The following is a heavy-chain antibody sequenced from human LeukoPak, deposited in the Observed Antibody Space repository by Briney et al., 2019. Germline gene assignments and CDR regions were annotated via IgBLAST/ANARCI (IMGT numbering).Heavy chain of an antibody. J-gene: IGHJ4*02. D-gene: IGHD6-13*01. CDR2: INTNTGNP. V-gene: IGHV7-4-1*02. CDR1: GYTFTSYA. CDR3: ARDIGGRRYIAAAGTDY. Sequence: ASVKVSCKASGYTFTSYAMNWVRQAPGQGLEWMGWINTNTGNPTYAQGFTGRFVFSLDTSVSTAYLQISSLKAEDTAVYYCARDIGGRRYIAAAGTDYWGQGTLVTVSS.